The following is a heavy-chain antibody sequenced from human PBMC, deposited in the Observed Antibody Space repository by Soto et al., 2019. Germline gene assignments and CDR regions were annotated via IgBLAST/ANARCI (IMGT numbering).Heavy chain of an antibody. V-gene: IGHV1-18*01. Sequence: SVKVACKASGYTVTSYGISLVRQAPGQGLEWMGWISAYNGNTNYAQKLQGRVTMTTDTSTSTAYMELRSLRSDDTAVYYCERGTMAGYYYYGMDVWGQGTTVTVSS. J-gene: IGHJ6*02. CDR2: ISAYNGNT. CDR1: GYTVTSYG. D-gene: IGHD6-19*01. CDR3: ERGTMAGYYYYGMDV.